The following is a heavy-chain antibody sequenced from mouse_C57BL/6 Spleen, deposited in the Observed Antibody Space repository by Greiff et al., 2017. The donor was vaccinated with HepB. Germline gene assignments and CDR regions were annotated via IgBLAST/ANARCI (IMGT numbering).Heavy chain of an antibody. CDR3: ARRGTGYYFDY. CDR1: GYTFTSYW. Sequence: QVQLQQPGAELVMPGASVKLSCKASGYTFTSYWMHWVKQRPGQGLEWIGEIDPSDSYTNYNQKFKGKSTVTVDKSSSTAYMQLSSLTSEDSAVYYCARRGTGYYFDYWGQGTTLTVSS. V-gene: IGHV1-69*01. J-gene: IGHJ2*01. D-gene: IGHD2-2*01. CDR2: IDPSDSYT.